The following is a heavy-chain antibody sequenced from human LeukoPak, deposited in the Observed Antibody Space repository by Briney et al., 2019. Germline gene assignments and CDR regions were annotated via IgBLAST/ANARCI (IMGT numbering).Heavy chain of an antibody. CDR2: IYPRGST. CDR1: GGSISSGSYS. D-gene: IGHD3-3*01. J-gene: IGHJ4*02. Sequence: SETLSLTWAVSGGSISSGSYSWSWIRQPPGKGLEWIGYIYPRGSTYYNLSLKSRVTISVDRSKNQFSLKLSSVTAADTAVYYCARYPTIYFDYWGQGTLVTVSS. V-gene: IGHV4-30-2*01. CDR3: ARYPTIYFDY.